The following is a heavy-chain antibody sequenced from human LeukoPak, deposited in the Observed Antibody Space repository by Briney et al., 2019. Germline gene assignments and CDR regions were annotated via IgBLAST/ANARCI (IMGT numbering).Heavy chain of an antibody. V-gene: IGHV3-30-3*01. CDR2: ISYDGSNK. J-gene: IGHJ4*02. Sequence: GRSLRLSCAASRFTFSSYAMHWVRQAPGKGLEWVAVISYDGSNKYYADSVKGRFTISRDNSKNTLYLQMNSLRAEDTAVYYCARVPKWELPFDYWGQGTLVTVSS. CDR1: RFTFSSYA. CDR3: ARVPKWELPFDY. D-gene: IGHD1-26*01.